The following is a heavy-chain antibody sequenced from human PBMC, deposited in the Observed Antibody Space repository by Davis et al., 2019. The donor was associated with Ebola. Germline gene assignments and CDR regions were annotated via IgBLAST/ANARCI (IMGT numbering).Heavy chain of an antibody. D-gene: IGHD5-24*01. CDR3: ARVEMATIEGFDY. CDR2: INHSGST. Sequence: SETLSLTCAVYGGSFSGYYRSWIRQPPGKGLEWIGEINHSGSTNYNPSLKSRVTISVDTSKNQFSLKLSSVTAADTAVYYCARVEMATIEGFDYWGQGTLVTVSS. J-gene: IGHJ4*02. V-gene: IGHV4-34*01. CDR1: GGSFSGYY.